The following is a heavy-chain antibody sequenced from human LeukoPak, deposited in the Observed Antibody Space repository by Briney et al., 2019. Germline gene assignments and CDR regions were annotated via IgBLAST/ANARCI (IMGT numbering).Heavy chain of an antibody. CDR3: ASDIVATSTQVGGNC. J-gene: IGHJ4*02. CDR1: GYTFTSYG. D-gene: IGHD5-12*01. V-gene: IGHV1-18*01. Sequence: ASVKVSCKASGYTFTSYGISWVRQAPGQGLEWMGWISAYNGNTNYAQKLQGRVTMTTDTSTSTAYMELRSLRSDDTAVYYCASDIVATSTQVGGNCWGQGTLVTVSS. CDR2: ISAYNGNT.